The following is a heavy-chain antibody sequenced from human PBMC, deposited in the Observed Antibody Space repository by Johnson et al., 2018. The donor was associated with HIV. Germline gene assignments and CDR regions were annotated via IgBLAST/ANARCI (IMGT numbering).Heavy chain of an antibody. D-gene: IGHD3-9*01. CDR3: ARTARRYFVDAFDI. Sequence: QVQLVESGGGLVKPGGSLRLSCAVSGFTFRNAWVSWVRQAPGKGLEWVSSITWNSDNIAYADSVKGRFTISRDNAKNSLYLQMNSLRAEDTAVYYCARTARRYFVDAFDIWGQGTMVTVSS. CDR1: GFTFRNAW. V-gene: IGHV3-11*05. CDR2: ITWNSDNI. J-gene: IGHJ3*02.